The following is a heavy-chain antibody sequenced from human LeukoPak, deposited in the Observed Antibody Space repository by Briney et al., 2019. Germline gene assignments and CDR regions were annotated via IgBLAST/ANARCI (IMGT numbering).Heavy chain of an antibody. Sequence: SETLSLTCTVSGGSISSYYWSWIRQPPGKGLEWIGYIYYSGSTNYNPSLKSRVTISVDTSKNQFSLKLSSVTAADTAVYYCATSAAGWFDLWGQGTLVTVSS. V-gene: IGHV4-59*01. CDR2: IYYSGST. D-gene: IGHD6-13*01. CDR3: ATSAAGWFDL. J-gene: IGHJ5*02. CDR1: GGSISSYY.